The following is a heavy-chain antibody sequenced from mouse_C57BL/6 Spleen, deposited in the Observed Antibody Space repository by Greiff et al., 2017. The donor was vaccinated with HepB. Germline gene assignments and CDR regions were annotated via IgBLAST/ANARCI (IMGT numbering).Heavy chain of an antibody. J-gene: IGHJ1*03. Sequence: VKLQESGAELARPGASVKLSCKASGYTFTSYGISWVKQRTGQGLEWIGEIYPRSGNTYYNEKFKGKATLTADKSSSTAYMELRSLTSEDSAVYFCARVKKYWYFDVWGTGTTVTVSS. CDR1: GYTFTSYG. V-gene: IGHV1-81*01. CDR3: ARVKKYWYFDV. CDR2: IYPRSGNT.